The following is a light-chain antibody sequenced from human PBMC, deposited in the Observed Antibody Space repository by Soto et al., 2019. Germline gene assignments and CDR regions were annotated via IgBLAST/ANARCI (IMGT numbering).Light chain of an antibody. CDR3: ETWDSNTRV. CDR2: LEGSGSY. V-gene: IGLV4-60*03. J-gene: IGLJ2*01. CDR1: SGHSSYI. Sequence: QSVLTQSSSASASLGSSVKLTCTLSSGHSSYIIAWHQQQPGKAPRYLMKLEGSGSYNKGSGVPGRFSGSSSGADRYLTISNLQSEDEADYYCETWDSNTRVFGGGTQLTVL.